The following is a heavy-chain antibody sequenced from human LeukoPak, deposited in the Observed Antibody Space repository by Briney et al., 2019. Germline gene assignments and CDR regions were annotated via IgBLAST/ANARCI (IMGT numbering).Heavy chain of an antibody. CDR3: ARRFIAAAGHFDY. CDR2: IYYSGST. CDR1: GGSISSYY. J-gene: IGHJ4*02. D-gene: IGHD6-13*01. V-gene: IGHV4-59*01. Sequence: SETLSLTCTVSGGSISSYYWSWIRQPPGKGLEWIGYIYYSGSTNCNPSLKSRVTISVDTSKNQFSLKLSSVTAADTAVYYCARRFIAAAGHFDYWGQGTLVTVSS.